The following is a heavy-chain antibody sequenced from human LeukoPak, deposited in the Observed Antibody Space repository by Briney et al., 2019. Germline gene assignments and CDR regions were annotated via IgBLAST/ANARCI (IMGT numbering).Heavy chain of an antibody. D-gene: IGHD5-24*01. CDR1: GGSISSSGYY. CDR2: IYYSGST. V-gene: IGHV4-39*01. Sequence: SETLSLTCTVSGGSISSSGYYWGWIRQPPGKGLEWIGSIYYSGSTYYNPSLKSRVTISVDTSKNQFSLKLSSVTAADTAVYYCATNGGGYNFYFDYWGQGTLVTVSS. J-gene: IGHJ4*02. CDR3: ATNGGGYNFYFDY.